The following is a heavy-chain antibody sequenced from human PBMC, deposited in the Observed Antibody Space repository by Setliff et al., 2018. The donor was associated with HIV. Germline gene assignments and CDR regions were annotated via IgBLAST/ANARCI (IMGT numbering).Heavy chain of an antibody. CDR2: IYTSGRT. V-gene: IGHV4-4*07. CDR1: GGSISSYY. CDR3: ARRSAMIIMALDAFDI. J-gene: IGHJ3*02. Sequence: PSETLSLTCTVSGGSISSYYWSWIRQPAGKGLEWIGRIYTSGRTYHNPSLKSRVTISVDTSKNQFSLKLSSVTAADTAVYYCARRSAMIIMALDAFDIWGQGTMVTVSS. D-gene: IGHD3-22*01.